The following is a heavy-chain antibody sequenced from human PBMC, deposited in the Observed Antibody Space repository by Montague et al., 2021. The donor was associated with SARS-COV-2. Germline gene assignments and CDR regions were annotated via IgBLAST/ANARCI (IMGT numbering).Heavy chain of an antibody. Sequence: SETLSLTCTVSGGSISSSSYYWGWIRQPPGKGLEWIGSIYYSGSTYYNPSLKSRVTISVDTSKNQFSLKRSSVTAADTAVYYCARGVTMIVVVMRYNWFDPCGQGTLVTVSS. J-gene: IGHJ5*02. V-gene: IGHV4-39*01. D-gene: IGHD3-22*01. CDR3: ARGVTMIVVVMRYNWFDP. CDR1: GGSISSSSYY. CDR2: IYYSGST.